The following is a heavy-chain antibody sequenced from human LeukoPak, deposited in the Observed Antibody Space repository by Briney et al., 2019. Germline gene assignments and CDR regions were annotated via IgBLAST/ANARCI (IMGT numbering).Heavy chain of an antibody. Sequence: GGSLRLSCAASGFTFSHFWMSWVRQAPGKGLEWVANINEHGNQKYYVDSLNGRFTIFRDNDKNSLFLQMDSLKDEDTAVYYCARGRDFARDYWGLGALVTVSS. CDR2: INEHGNQK. V-gene: IGHV3-7*01. D-gene: IGHD2-21*01. J-gene: IGHJ4*02. CDR1: GFTFSHFW. CDR3: ARGRDFARDY.